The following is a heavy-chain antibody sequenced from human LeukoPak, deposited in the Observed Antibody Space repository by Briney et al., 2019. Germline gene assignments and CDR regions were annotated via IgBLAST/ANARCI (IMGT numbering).Heavy chain of an antibody. CDR3: ARETGYCSGGSCLSLVYNPY. D-gene: IGHD2-15*01. CDR2: IYSGGST. Sequence: GGSLRLSCAASGFTVSSNYMSWVRQAPGKGLEWVSVIYSGGSTYYADSVKGRFTISRDNSKNTLYLQMNSLRAEDTAVYYCARETGYCSGGSCLSLVYNPYWGQGTLVTVSS. V-gene: IGHV3-66*01. CDR1: GFTVSSNY. J-gene: IGHJ4*02.